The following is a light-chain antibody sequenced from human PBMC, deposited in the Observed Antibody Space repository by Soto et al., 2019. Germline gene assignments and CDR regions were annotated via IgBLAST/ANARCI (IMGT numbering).Light chain of an antibody. CDR2: GAS. V-gene: IGKV3-15*01. CDR1: LSVSSS. CDR3: QQYNKWPWT. Sequence: EIVMTQSPATLSMSPGERVTLSCRASLSVSSSLAWNQQKPGQAPRLLIYGASTRATGVPDRFSGSGSGTEFTLTISSLQSEDFAVYYCQQYNKWPWTFGQGTKVEIK. J-gene: IGKJ1*01.